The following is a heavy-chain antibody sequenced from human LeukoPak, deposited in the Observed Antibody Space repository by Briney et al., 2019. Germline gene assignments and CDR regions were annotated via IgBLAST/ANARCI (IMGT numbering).Heavy chain of an antibody. J-gene: IGHJ4*02. CDR3: ASYGYSGYDFPFDY. D-gene: IGHD5-12*01. Sequence: PSETLSLTCTVSGYSISSGYYWGWIRQPPGKGLEWIGSIYHSGSTYYNPSLKSRVTISVDTPKNQFSLKLSSVTAADTAVYYCASYGYSGYDFPFDYWGQGTLVTVSS. V-gene: IGHV4-38-2*02. CDR1: GYSISSGYY. CDR2: IYHSGST.